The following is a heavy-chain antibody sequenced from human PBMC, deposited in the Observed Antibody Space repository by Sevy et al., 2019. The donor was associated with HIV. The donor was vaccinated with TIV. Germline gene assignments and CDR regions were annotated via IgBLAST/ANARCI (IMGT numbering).Heavy chain of an antibody. V-gene: IGHV3-64D*06. J-gene: IGHJ6*02. CDR3: VKDPDYDFWRGDYGMDV. Sequence: GGSLRLSCSASGFTFRNYAMNWVRQAPGKGLKYVSAISSDGGGTYYADSVRGRFTISRDNSKNKLYLQMRGLRVEDTAVYYCVKDPDYDFWRGDYGMDVWGQGTTVTVSS. CDR2: ISSDGGGT. CDR1: GFTFRNYA. D-gene: IGHD3-3*01.